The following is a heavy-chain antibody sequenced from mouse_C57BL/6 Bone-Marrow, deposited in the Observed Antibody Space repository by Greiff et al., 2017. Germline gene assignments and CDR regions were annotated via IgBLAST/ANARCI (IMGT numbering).Heavy chain of an antibody. CDR3: ARDRDDYDVWFAY. D-gene: IGHD2-4*01. J-gene: IGHJ3*01. V-gene: IGHV5-4*01. CDR1: GFTFSSYA. Sequence: EVKLVESGGGLVKPGGSLKLSCAASGFTFSSYAMSWVRQTPEKRLEWVATISDGGSYTYYPDNVKGRFTISRDNAKNNLYLQMSHLKSEDTAMYYCARDRDDYDVWFAYWGQGTLVTVSA. CDR2: ISDGGSYT.